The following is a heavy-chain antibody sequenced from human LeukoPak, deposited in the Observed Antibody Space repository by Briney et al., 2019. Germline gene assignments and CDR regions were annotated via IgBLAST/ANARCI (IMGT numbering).Heavy chain of an antibody. D-gene: IGHD3-10*01. Sequence: GSSVKVSCKASGGTFSSYAISWVRQAPGQGLEWMGGIIPIFGTANYAQKFQGRVTITADESTSTAYMELSSLRSEDTAVYYCAREKGITMVRGESPTYYMDVWGKGTTVTISS. CDR2: IIPIFGTA. V-gene: IGHV1-69*01. J-gene: IGHJ6*03. CDR1: GGTFSSYA. CDR3: AREKGITMVRGESPTYYMDV.